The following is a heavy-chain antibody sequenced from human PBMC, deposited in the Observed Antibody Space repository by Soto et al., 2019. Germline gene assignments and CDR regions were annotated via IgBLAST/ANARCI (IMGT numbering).Heavy chain of an antibody. CDR2: IYYSGST. J-gene: IGHJ4*02. Sequence: QVQLQESGPGLVKPSQTLSLTCTVSGGSISSGGYYWSWIRQHPGKGLEWIGYIYYSGSTYYHPSLKRRDTISAAMSKKQSSPKLRAVTVADTAVYHCERRRKQVTLRYTFHYWGQGTQVIVSS. CDR3: ERRRKQVTLRYTFHY. CDR1: GGSISSGGYY. V-gene: IGHV4-31*03. D-gene: IGHD4-4*01.